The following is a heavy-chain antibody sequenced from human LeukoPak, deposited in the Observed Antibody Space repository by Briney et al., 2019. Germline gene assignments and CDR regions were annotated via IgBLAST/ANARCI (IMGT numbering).Heavy chain of an antibody. D-gene: IGHD3-22*01. CDR2: ISSSSSTI. CDR3: ARDYYDSSGYYWRDY. CDR1: EFTFSSYW. V-gene: IGHV3-48*01. J-gene: IGHJ4*02. Sequence: GGSLRLSCAASEFTFSSYWMNWVRQAPGKGLEWVSYISSSSSTIYYADSVKGRFTISRDNAKNSLYLQMNSLRAEDTAVYYCARDYYDSSGYYWRDYWGQGTLVTVSS.